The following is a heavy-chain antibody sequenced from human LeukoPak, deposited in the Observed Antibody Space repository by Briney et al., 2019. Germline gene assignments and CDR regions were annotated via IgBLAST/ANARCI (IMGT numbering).Heavy chain of an antibody. V-gene: IGHV4-59*01. J-gene: IGHJ4*02. CDR2: IHYSGTT. Sequence: SSETLSLTCTVSDGSISGYYWSWLRQPPGKGLEWIGYIHYSGTTNYTPSLKSRVTISVDTSKSQLSLKLSSVTAADTAVYYCARDYGGKFDYWGRGTLVTVSS. CDR3: ARDYGGKFDY. D-gene: IGHD4/OR15-4a*01. CDR1: DGSISGYY.